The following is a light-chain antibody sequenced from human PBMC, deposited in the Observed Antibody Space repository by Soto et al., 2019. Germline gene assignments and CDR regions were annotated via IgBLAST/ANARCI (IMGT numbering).Light chain of an antibody. Sequence: QSVLTQPPSVSGAPGQRGTISCTGSSSNIGAGYDVHWYQQRPGTAPKLLIFGNINRPSGVPDRFSGSKSGTSASLAITGLQAEDEGDYYCQSYDSTMSAGYVFGTGTKLTVL. CDR1: SSNIGAGYD. V-gene: IGLV1-40*01. CDR2: GNI. CDR3: QSYDSTMSAGYV. J-gene: IGLJ1*01.